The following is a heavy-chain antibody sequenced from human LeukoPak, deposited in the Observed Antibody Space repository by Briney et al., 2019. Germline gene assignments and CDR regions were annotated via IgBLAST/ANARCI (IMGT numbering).Heavy chain of an antibody. CDR1: GYTFTGYY. Sequence: ASVKVSCKASGYTFTGYYMHWVRQAPGQGLEWMGWINPNSGGTNYAQKFQGRVTMSRDTSITTAYMELSRLRSDYTAVYYCARGYHSSGYYSGTLDYCGQGTLVTVSS. V-gene: IGHV1-2*02. CDR2: INPNSGGT. CDR3: ARGYHSSGYYSGTLDY. J-gene: IGHJ4*02. D-gene: IGHD3-22*01.